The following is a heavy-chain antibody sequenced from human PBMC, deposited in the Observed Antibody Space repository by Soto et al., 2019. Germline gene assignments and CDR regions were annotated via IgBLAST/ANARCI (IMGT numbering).Heavy chain of an antibody. J-gene: IGHJ4*02. Sequence: QLQLQESGSGLVKPSQTLSLTCAVSGGSISSGGYSWSWIRQPPGKGLEWIGYIYHSGSTYYNPSLKRRVTISVDRSKNQCSLKLSCVTAADTAVYYCAAGGGLPRYYWGQGTLVTVSS. D-gene: IGHD5-12*01. CDR3: AAGGGLPRYY. CDR1: GGSISSGGYS. V-gene: IGHV4-30-2*01. CDR2: IYHSGST.